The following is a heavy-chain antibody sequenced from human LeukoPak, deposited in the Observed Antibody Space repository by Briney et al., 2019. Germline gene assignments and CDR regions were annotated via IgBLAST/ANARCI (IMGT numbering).Heavy chain of an antibody. CDR2: MNPNSGNT. V-gene: IGHV1-8*01. CDR3: ARAGDYYDSSGYPDFDY. J-gene: IGHJ4*02. Sequence: ASVKVSCKASGYTFTSYDINWVRQATGQGLEWMGWMNPNSGNTGYAQKFQGRVTMTRNTSISTAYMELSSLRSDDTAVYYCARAGDYYDSSGYPDFDYWGQGTLVTVSS. CDR1: GYTFTSYD. D-gene: IGHD3-22*01.